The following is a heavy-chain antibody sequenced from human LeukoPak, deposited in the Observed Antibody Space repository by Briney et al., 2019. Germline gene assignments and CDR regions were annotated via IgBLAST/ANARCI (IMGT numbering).Heavy chain of an antibody. CDR3: CYGSGSHFQPQRFDY. Sequence: SETLSLTCTVSGGSISSSSYYWGWIRQPPGKGLEWIGSIYYSGSTYYNPSLKSRVTISVDTSKNQFSLKLSSVTAADTAVYYCCYGSGSHFQPQRFDYWGQGTLVTVSS. J-gene: IGHJ4*02. D-gene: IGHD3-10*01. CDR2: IYYSGST. CDR1: GGSISSSSYY. V-gene: IGHV4-39*01.